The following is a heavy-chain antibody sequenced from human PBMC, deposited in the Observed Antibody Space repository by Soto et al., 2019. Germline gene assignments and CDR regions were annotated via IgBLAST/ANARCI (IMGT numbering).Heavy chain of an antibody. Sequence: QVQLVQSGAEVKKPGSSVKVSCKASGGTFSSYTINWVRQAPGQGLEWVGRIIPILGIAKNAQKFQGRVTITAAKSTSTAYVELSSLRSEDTAVYYCAAEYSATSAWGQGTLVTVSS. CDR2: IIPILGIA. V-gene: IGHV1-69*02. D-gene: IGHD4-4*01. CDR3: AAEYSATSA. CDR1: GGTFSSYT. J-gene: IGHJ4*02.